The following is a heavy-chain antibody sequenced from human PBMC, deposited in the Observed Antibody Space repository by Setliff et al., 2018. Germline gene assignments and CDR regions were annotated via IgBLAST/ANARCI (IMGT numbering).Heavy chain of an antibody. D-gene: IGHD6-6*01. CDR1: GGTFSSYA. J-gene: IGHJ6*03. V-gene: IGHV1-69*06. CDR2: IIPMFGTA. Sequence: SVKVSCKASGGTFSSYAISWVRQAPGQGLEWMGGIIPMFGTANYAQKFQGRVTITADKSTSTAYMELSRLTSEDTAVYYCALEYSNSSPTVYYYMDVWGKGTTVTVSS. CDR3: ALEYSNSSPTVYYYMDV.